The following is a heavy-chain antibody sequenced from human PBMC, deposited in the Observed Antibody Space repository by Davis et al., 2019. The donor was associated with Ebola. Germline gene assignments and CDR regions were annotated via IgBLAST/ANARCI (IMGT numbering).Heavy chain of an antibody. J-gene: IGHJ2*01. Sequence: GGSLRLSCAASGFTFSSYSMNWVRQAPGKGLEWVSYISSSGTTIHYADSVKGRFTISRDNAKNSLYLQMNSLRDEDTAAYYCARDSRSTNVDWYFDLWGRGTLVTVSS. D-gene: IGHD5/OR15-5a*01. CDR3: ARDSRSTNVDWYFDL. CDR1: GFTFSSYS. CDR2: ISSSGTTI. V-gene: IGHV3-48*02.